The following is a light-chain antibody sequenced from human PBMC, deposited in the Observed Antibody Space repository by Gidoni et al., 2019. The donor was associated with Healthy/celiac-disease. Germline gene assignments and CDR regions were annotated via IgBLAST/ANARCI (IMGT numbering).Light chain of an antibody. CDR1: QGFSSY. CDR2: AAS. V-gene: IGKV1-8*01. CDR3: QQYYSYPRT. J-gene: IGKJ1*01. Sequence: AIRMTQSPSSFSASTGDRVTITCRASQGFSSYLAWYQQKPGKAPKLLIYAASTLQRGVPSRFSGSGSGTDFTLTISCLQSEDFATYYCQQYYSYPRTFGQGTKVEIK.